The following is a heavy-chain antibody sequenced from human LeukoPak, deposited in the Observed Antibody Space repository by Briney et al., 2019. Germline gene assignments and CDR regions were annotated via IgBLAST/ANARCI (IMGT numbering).Heavy chain of an antibody. CDR1: GYSFTSYW. D-gene: IGHD2-15*01. Sequence: GESLKISCKGSGYSFTSYWIGWVRQMPGKGLEWMGIIYPADSDTRYSPSFRGQVTISADKSTTTAYLHWSSLKASDTAMYYCARRVGRGYFDYWGQGTLVTVSS. CDR3: ARRVGRGYFDY. V-gene: IGHV5-51*01. J-gene: IGHJ4*02. CDR2: IYPADSDT.